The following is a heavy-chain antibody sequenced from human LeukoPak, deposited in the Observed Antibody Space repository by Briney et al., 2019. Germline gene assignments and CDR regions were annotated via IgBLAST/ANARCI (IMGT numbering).Heavy chain of an antibody. CDR3: ARVTSRCSGGSCYSEFDY. CDR2: IYYSGST. V-gene: IGHV4-59*01. D-gene: IGHD2-15*01. CDR1: GGSISSYY. Sequence: SETLSLTRTVSGGSISSYYWSWIRQPPGKGLEWIGYIYYSGSTNYNPSLKSRVTISVDTSKNQFSLKLSSVTAADTAVYYCARVTSRCSGGSCYSEFDYWGQGTLVTVSS. J-gene: IGHJ4*02.